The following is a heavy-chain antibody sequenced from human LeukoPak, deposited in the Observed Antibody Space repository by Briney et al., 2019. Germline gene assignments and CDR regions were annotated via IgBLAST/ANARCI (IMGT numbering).Heavy chain of an antibody. CDR2: IRYDGSNK. D-gene: IGHD5/OR15-5a*01. Sequence: PGGSLRLSCATSGFTFSGYGIHWVRLAPGKGLEWVAFIRYDGSNKYYADSVKGRFTISRDNFKNTLYLQMNSLRPEDTALYYCARNRGVYDRPPDYWGQGTLVTVSS. J-gene: IGHJ4*02. V-gene: IGHV3-30*02. CDR3: ARNRGVYDRPPDY. CDR1: GFTFSGYG.